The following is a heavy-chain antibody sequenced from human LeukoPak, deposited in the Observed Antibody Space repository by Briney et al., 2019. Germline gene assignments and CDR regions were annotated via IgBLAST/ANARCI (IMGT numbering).Heavy chain of an antibody. CDR1: GGSISSCY. J-gene: IGHJ5*02. Sequence: SETLSLTCTVSGGSISSCYWSWIRQPAGKGLEWIGRIYSSGSTNYNPSLKSRVTMSVDTSKNQFSLKLSSVTAADTAVYYCARHPELIRLDPWGQGTLVTVSS. CDR3: ARHPELIRLDP. D-gene: IGHD3-10*01. CDR2: IYSSGST. V-gene: IGHV4-4*07.